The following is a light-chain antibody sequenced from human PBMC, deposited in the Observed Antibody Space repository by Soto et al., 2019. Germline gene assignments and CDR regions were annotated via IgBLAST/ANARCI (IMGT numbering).Light chain of an antibody. V-gene: IGKV3-11*01. J-gene: IGKJ1*01. CDR3: QQGSNWPPT. Sequence: EIVLTQSPATLSLSPGERATLSCRAGQSVGSYLAWYQQKLGQAPRLLIYDASNRATGIPARFSGSGSATDFTLIISSLEPEDFAVYYCQQGSNWPPTFGQGTKVEVK. CDR2: DAS. CDR1: QSVGSY.